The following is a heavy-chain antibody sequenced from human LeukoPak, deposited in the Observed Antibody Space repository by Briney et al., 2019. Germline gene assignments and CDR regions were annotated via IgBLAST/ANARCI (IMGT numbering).Heavy chain of an antibody. Sequence: ASVKVSCKASGYTFTSYGISWVRQAPGQGLEWMGGIIPIFGTANYAQKFQGRVTITTDESTSTAYMELSSLRSEDTAVYYCARGAYDSSGYYQGAFDIWGQGTMVTVSS. J-gene: IGHJ3*02. CDR2: IIPIFGTA. D-gene: IGHD3-22*01. CDR1: GYTFTSYG. CDR3: ARGAYDSSGYYQGAFDI. V-gene: IGHV1-69*05.